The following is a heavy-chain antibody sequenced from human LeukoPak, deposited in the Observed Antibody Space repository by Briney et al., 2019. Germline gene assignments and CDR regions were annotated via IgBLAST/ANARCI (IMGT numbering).Heavy chain of an antibody. Sequence: SETLSLTCTVSGYSISSGYYWGWIRQPPGKGLEWIGSIYHSGSTYYNPSLKSRVTISVDTSKNQFSLKLSSVTAADTAVYYCARGRGSSWDWFDPWGQGTLVTVSS. CDR3: ARGRGSSWDWFDP. J-gene: IGHJ5*02. CDR2: IYHSGST. V-gene: IGHV4-38-2*02. CDR1: GYSISSGYY. D-gene: IGHD6-13*01.